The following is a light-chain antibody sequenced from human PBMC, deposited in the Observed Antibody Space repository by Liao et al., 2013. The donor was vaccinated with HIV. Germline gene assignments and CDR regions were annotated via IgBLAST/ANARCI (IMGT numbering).Light chain of an antibody. CDR2: YDR. CDR3: QAWDSDTVV. Sequence: SYVLTQAPSVSVAPGMTARITCEGINIGNRRVHWYQQKPGQAPVLLIYYDRARPSEIPERFSGSNSGNTATLTISGTQAMDEADYYCQAWDSDTVVFGGGTKLTVL. CDR1: NIGNRR. V-gene: IGLV3-21*01. J-gene: IGLJ2*01.